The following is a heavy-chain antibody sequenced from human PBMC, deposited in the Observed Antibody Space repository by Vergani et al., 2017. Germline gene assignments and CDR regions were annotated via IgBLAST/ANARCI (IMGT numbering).Heavy chain of an antibody. V-gene: IGHV1-8*01. CDR1: GYTFTSYD. D-gene: IGHD2-15*01. CDR3: ARGGYCSGGSCYGLVDY. CDR2: MNPNSGNT. Sequence: QVQLVQSGAEVKKPGASVKVSCKASGYTFTSYDINWVRQATGQGLEWMGWMNPNSGNTGYAQKFQGRVTMTRNTSISTAYMGLSSLRSEDTAVYYCARGGYCSGGSCYGLVDYWGQGTLVTVSS. J-gene: IGHJ4*02.